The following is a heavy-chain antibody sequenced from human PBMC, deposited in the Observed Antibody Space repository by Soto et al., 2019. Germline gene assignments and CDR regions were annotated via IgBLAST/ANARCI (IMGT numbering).Heavy chain of an antibody. D-gene: IGHD4-17*01. CDR1: GFTFSNHV. CDR2: INRDSNT. CDR3: VNGDYY. Sequence: EEQLAESGGGLVQPGGSLRLSCEASGFTFSNHVMNWVRQAPGRGLEWLSSINRDSNTFYADSVKGRFTISRDNAKDSLYLQMHSLRADDTAVYYCVNGDYYVGKGTLVTVSS. V-gene: IGHV3-48*01. J-gene: IGHJ4*02.